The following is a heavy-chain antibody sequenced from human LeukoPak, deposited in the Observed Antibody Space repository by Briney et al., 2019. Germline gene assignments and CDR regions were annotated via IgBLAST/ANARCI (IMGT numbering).Heavy chain of an antibody. CDR2: ISGSSSDT. CDR3: VRAARLADS. V-gene: IGHV3-11*05. Sequence: GGSLRLSCAASGFTFSDYYMNWIRQAPGKGLEWVSYISGSSSDTNYADSVKGRFTISRDNAKNSLYLQMNSLRAEDTAVYYCVRAARLADSWGQGTLVTVSS. J-gene: IGHJ5*01. CDR1: GFTFSDYY.